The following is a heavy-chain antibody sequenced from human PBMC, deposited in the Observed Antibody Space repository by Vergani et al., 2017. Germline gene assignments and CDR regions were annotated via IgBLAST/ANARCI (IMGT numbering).Heavy chain of an antibody. J-gene: IGHJ4*02. CDR1: GSTFSSYS. D-gene: IGHD5-12*01. V-gene: IGHV3-21*01. CDR2: ISSSSSYI. Sequence: EVQLVESGEGLVKPGGSLRLSCAASGSTFSSYSMTWVRQAPGKGLEWVTSISSSSSYISYPDSVKGRFTISRDNAKSSLYLQMNSLRAGDTAVYYCAGAPHVYSGYLSWGQGTLVTVSS. CDR3: AGAPHVYSGYLS.